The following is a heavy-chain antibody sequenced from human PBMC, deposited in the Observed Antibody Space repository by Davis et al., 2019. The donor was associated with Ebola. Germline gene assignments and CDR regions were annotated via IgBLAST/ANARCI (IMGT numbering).Heavy chain of an antibody. CDR1: GASFSGYY. Sequence: MPSDPLSLTFALHGASFSGYYWSWIRKPPGKGLEWIGEINHSGSTNYNPSLKSRVTISVDTSKNQFSLKLSSVTAADTAVYYCARGGDYVPYYYGMDVWGQGTTVTVSS. D-gene: IGHD4-17*01. CDR2: INHSGST. CDR3: ARGGDYVPYYYGMDV. J-gene: IGHJ6*02. V-gene: IGHV4-34*01.